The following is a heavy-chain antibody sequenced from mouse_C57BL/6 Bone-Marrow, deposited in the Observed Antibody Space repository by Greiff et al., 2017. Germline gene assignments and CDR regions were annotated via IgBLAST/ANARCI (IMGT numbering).Heavy chain of an antibody. Sequence: DVQLQESGGDLVKPGGSLKLSCAASGFTFSSYGMSWVRQTPDKRLEWVATISSGGSYTYYPDSVKGRFTISRDNAKNTLYLQMSSLKSEDTAMYYCARHWDGYAMDYWGQGTSVTVSS. D-gene: IGHD4-1*01. V-gene: IGHV5-6*01. CDR3: ARHWDGYAMDY. CDR1: GFTFSSYG. CDR2: ISSGGSYT. J-gene: IGHJ4*01.